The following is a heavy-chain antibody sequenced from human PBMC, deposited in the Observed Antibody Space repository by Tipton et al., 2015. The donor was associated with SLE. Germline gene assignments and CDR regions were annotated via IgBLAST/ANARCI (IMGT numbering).Heavy chain of an antibody. D-gene: IGHD3-3*01. V-gene: IGHV3-30*02. CDR2: IRYDGSNK. CDR3: AKPHYDFWSGDLYYFDY. J-gene: IGHJ4*02. Sequence: SLRLSCAASGFTFSSYGMHWVRQAPGKGLEWVAFIRYDGSNKYYADSVKGRFTISRDNSKNTLYLQMNSLRAEDTAVYYCAKPHYDFWSGDLYYFDYWGQGTLVTVSS. CDR1: GFTFSSYG.